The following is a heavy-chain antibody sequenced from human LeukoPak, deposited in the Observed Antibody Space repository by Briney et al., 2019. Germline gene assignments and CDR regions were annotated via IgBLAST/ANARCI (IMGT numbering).Heavy chain of an antibody. CDR2: INPSGGST. CDR1: GYTFTSYY. D-gene: IGHD3-10*01. V-gene: IGHV1-46*01. CDR3: ASVEVRGVISNLYYYYMDV. J-gene: IGHJ6*03. Sequence: GASVKVSCKASGYTFTSYYMHWVRQAPGQGLEWMGIINPSGGSTSYAQKFQGRVTITADESTSTAYMELSSLRSEDTAVYYCASVEVRGVISNLYYYYMDVWGKGTTVTISS.